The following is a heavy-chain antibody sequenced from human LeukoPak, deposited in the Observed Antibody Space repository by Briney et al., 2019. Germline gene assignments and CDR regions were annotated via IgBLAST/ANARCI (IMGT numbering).Heavy chain of an antibody. CDR3: AKDISAYYYDSSGYQHQGIGAFDI. Sequence: GGSLRLSCAASGFTFDDYAMHWVRQAPGKGLEWVSGISWNSGSIGYADSVKGRFTISRDNAKNSLYLQMNSLRAEDTALYYCAKDISAYYYDSSGYQHQGIGAFDIWGQGTMVTVSS. CDR2: ISWNSGSI. J-gene: IGHJ3*02. V-gene: IGHV3-9*01. D-gene: IGHD3-22*01. CDR1: GFTFDDYA.